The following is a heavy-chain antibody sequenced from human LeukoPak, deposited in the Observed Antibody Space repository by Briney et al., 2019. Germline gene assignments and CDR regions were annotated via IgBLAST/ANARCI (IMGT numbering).Heavy chain of an antibody. CDR3: AKDTRSTYYDRRFDY. Sequence: KTGGSLRLSCAASGFSFSNDNMNWVRQAPGKGLEWVSSISSTSSYIYYADSVKGRFTISRGNSKNTLYLQMNSLRAEDTAVYYCAKDTRSTYYDRRFDYWGQGTLVTVSS. D-gene: IGHD3-22*01. CDR2: ISSTSSYI. J-gene: IGHJ4*02. CDR1: GFSFSNDN. V-gene: IGHV3-21*04.